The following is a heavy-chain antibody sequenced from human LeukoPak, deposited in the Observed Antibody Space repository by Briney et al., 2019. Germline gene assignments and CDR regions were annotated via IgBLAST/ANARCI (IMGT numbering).Heavy chain of an antibody. D-gene: IGHD6-19*01. CDR2: IKQDGSEE. Sequence: GGSLRLSCAASGFTFSSSWMSWVRHIPEKGLEWVAYIKQDGSEEWYVDSVKGRFIISRDNAKNSLYLQMNSLRVQDTAVYLCAKGGWYPDYWGQGTLVTASS. J-gene: IGHJ4*02. CDR3: AKGGWYPDY. CDR1: GFTFSSSW. V-gene: IGHV3-7*03.